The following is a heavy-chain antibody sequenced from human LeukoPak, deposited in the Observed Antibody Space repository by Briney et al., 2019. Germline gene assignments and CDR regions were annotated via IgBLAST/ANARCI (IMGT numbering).Heavy chain of an antibody. CDR3: ARDLRAYCSGGSCCSFSTDQKPNDY. D-gene: IGHD2-15*01. CDR1: GYTFTSYG. J-gene: IGHJ4*02. Sequence: ASVKVSCKASGYTFTSYGISWVRQAPGQGLEWMGWISAYNGNTNYAQKLQGRVTMTTDTSTSTAYMELRSLRSDDTAVYYCARDLRAYCSGGSCCSFSTDQKPNDYWGQGTLVTVSS. CDR2: ISAYNGNT. V-gene: IGHV1-18*01.